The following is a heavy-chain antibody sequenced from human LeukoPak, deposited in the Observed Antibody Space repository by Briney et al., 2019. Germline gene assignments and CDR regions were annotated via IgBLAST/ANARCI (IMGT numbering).Heavy chain of an antibody. V-gene: IGHV4-39*07. CDR3: ARGVGSRYSSSWYSGYGMDV. CDR2: IYYSGST. D-gene: IGHD6-13*01. J-gene: IGHJ6*02. CDR1: GGSISSSSDY. Sequence: SETLSLTFTVSGGSISSSSDYWGWIRQPPGKGLEWIGSIYYSGSTYYNPSLKSRVTISVDTSKNQFSLKLSSVTAADTAVYYCARGVGSRYSSSWYSGYGMDVWGQGTTVTVSS.